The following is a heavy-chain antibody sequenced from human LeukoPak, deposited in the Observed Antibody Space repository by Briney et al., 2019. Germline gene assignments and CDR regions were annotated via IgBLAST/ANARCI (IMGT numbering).Heavy chain of an antibody. CDR3: ARHEKDDSSPLDP. J-gene: IGHJ5*02. CDR2: IYYSGST. V-gene: IGHV4-39*01. D-gene: IGHD3-22*01. Sequence: SETLSLTCTVSGGSISSSSYYWGWIRQPPGKGLEWFGSIYYSGSTYYNPSLKSRVTISVDTYKNQFSLKLSSVTVADTAVYYCARHEKDDSSPLDPWGQGTLVTVSS. CDR1: GGSISSSSYY.